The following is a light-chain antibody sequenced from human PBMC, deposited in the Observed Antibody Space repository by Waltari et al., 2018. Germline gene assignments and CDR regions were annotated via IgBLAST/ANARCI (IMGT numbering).Light chain of an antibody. CDR2: DAS. Sequence: EIVLTQSPDILSFSPGERATLSCRASQSVGTSLACYQQRPGQSPRLLIYDASYRAAGIPARFSGSGSETYFTLTISSLQPEDFAVYYCQQRRNWPLTFGGGTRVQI. CDR3: QQRRNWPLT. J-gene: IGKJ4*01. CDR1: QSVGTS. V-gene: IGKV3-11*01.